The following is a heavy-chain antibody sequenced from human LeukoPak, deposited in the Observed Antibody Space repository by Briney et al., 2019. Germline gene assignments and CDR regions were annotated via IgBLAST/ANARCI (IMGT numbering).Heavy chain of an antibody. V-gene: IGHV1-69*13. CDR2: IIPIFGTA. J-gene: IGHJ4*02. CDR1: GGTFISYA. D-gene: IGHD3-22*01. CDR3: ARDGDYYDSSGYHI. Sequence: ASVKVSCKASGGTFISYAISWMRQAPGQGLEWMGGIIPIFGTANYAQKFQGRVTITADESTSTAYMELSSLRSEDTAVYYCARDGDYYDSSGYHIWGQGTLVTVSS.